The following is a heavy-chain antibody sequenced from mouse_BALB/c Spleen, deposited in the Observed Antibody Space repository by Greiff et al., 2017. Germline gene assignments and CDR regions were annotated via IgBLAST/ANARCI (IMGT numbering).Heavy chain of an antibody. V-gene: IGHV1-39*01. CDR2: IDPYYGGT. CDR1: GYSFTGYN. CDR3: ASHYYGHAMDY. J-gene: IGHJ4*01. D-gene: IGHD1-2*01. Sequence: EVQRVESGPELEKPGASVKISCKASGYSFTGYNMNWVKQSNGKSLEWIGNIDPYYGGTNYNQKFTGKATLTVDKASSTAYMQIKSLTSEDSEVCDCASHYYGHAMDYWGQGTSVTVSS.